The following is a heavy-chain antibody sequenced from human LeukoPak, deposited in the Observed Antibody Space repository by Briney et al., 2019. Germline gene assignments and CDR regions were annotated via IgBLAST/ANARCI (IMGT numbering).Heavy chain of an antibody. V-gene: IGHV4-39*01. D-gene: IGHD4-17*01. CDR1: GGSISSSSYY. CDR3: ASGYGDYVRGPHLKKG. CDR2: IYYSGST. Sequence: PSETLSLTCTVSGGSISSSSYYWGWIRQPPGKGLEWIGSIYYSGSTYYDPSLKSRVTISVDTSKNQFSLKLSSVTAADTAVYYCASGYGDYVRGPHLKKGWGQGTLVTVSS. J-gene: IGHJ4*02.